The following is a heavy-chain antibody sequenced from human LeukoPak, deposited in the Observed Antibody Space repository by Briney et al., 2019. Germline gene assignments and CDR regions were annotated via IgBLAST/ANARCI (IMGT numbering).Heavy chain of an antibody. CDR2: ISAYNGNT. J-gene: IGHJ5*02. CDR1: GYTFTSYG. V-gene: IGHV1-18*01. D-gene: IGHD3-3*01. CDR3: ARSFWSGCYLLDP. Sequence: GASVTVSCTASGYTFTSYGISWVRQAPGQGLEWMGWISAYNGNTNYAQKLQGRVTMTTDTSTSTAYMELRSLRSDDTAVYYCARSFWSGCYLLDPWGQGTLVTVSS.